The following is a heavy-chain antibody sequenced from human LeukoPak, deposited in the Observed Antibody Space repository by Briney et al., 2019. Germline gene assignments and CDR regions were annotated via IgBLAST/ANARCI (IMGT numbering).Heavy chain of an antibody. J-gene: IGHJ4*02. V-gene: IGHV3-23*01. Sequence: PGGSLRLSCAASGFTFSNYAMSWVRQAPGKGLEWVSAISGNGVSTYYTDSVKGRFTISRDNSKNTLLLQMDSLRAEDTAVYYCAKVRFYFDYWGQGALVTVSS. CDR3: AKVRFYFDY. CDR1: GFTFSNYA. CDR2: ISGNGVST.